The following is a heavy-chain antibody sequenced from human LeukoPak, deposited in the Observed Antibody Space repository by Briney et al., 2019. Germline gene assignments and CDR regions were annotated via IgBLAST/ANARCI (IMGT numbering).Heavy chain of an antibody. V-gene: IGHV3-15*01. CDR2: IKSKTDGGTT. J-gene: IGHJ4*02. D-gene: IGHD3-22*01. CDR3: TTEPHPLHDSSGYY. CDR1: RFAFSNAW. Sequence: GGSLRLSCAASRFAFSNAWMSWVRQAPGKGLEWVGRIKSKTDGGTTDYAAPVKGRFTISRDDSKNTLYLQVNSLKTEDTAVYYCTTEPHPLHDSSGYYWGQGTLVTVSS.